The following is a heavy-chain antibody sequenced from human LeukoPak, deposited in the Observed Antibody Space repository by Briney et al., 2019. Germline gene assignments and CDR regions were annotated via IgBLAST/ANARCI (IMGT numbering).Heavy chain of an antibody. CDR3: ARSTVAGGLDY. Sequence: GGSLRLSCAASGFTFSKYAMSWVRQAPGKGLVWVSRINDDGSSTRYADSVKGRFTISRDNAKNTLYLQLNSLRAEDTAVYYCARSTVAGGLDYWGQGTLVTVSS. CDR1: GFTFSKYA. D-gene: IGHD6-19*01. V-gene: IGHV3-74*01. J-gene: IGHJ4*02. CDR2: INDDGSST.